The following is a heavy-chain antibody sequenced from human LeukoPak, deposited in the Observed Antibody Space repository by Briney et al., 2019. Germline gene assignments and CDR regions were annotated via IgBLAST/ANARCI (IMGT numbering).Heavy chain of an antibody. CDR2: ISYDGSNK. Sequence: GGSLRLSCAASGFTFSSYAMHWVRQAPGKGLEWVAVISYDGSNKYYADSVKGRFTISRDNSKNTLYLQMNSLRSEDTAVYYCARDPSTTNREVVDYWGQGTLVTVSS. D-gene: IGHD1-14*01. CDR3: ARDPSTTNREVVDY. V-gene: IGHV3-30-3*01. J-gene: IGHJ4*02. CDR1: GFTFSSYA.